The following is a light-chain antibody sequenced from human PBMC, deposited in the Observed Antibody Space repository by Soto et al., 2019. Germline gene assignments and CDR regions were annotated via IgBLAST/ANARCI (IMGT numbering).Light chain of an antibody. Sequence: EIVMTQSPATLSVSPGERATLSCRASQSVSSNFAWYQQKPGQAPRLLMYGASTRATGIPARFSGSGSGTEFTLTISSLQSEDFAVYYCQQYNDWPQTFGQGTKVERK. J-gene: IGKJ1*01. V-gene: IGKV3D-15*01. CDR2: GAS. CDR3: QQYNDWPQT. CDR1: QSVSSN.